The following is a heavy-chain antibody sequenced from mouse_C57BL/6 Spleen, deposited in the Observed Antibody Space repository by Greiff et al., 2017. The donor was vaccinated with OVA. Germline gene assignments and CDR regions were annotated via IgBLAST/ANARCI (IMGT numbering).Heavy chain of an antibody. CDR1: GFNIKDDY. D-gene: IGHD2-1*01. J-gene: IGHJ2*01. CDR3: TTSPYGNFDY. CDR2: IDPENGDT. V-gene: IGHV14-4*01. Sequence: EVQLQQSGAELVRPGASVKLSCTASGFNIKDDYMHWVKQRPEQGLEWIGWIDPENGDTEYASKFQGKATITADTSSNTAYLQLSSLTSEDTAVYYCTTSPYGNFDYWGQGTTLTVSS.